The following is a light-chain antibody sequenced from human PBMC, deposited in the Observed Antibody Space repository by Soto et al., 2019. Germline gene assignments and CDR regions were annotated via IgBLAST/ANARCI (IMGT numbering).Light chain of an antibody. CDR1: SSNIGAGYD. CDR3: QSYDSSLSGGV. J-gene: IGLJ2*01. Sequence: QSVLTQPPSVSGAPGQRVTISCTGSSSNIGAGYDVHWYQQLPGTAPKLLIYGNSNRPSGVPDRFSGSKSGTSASLAITGLQAEDEAEYYCQSYDSSLSGGVFGGGTKGTAL. V-gene: IGLV1-40*01. CDR2: GNS.